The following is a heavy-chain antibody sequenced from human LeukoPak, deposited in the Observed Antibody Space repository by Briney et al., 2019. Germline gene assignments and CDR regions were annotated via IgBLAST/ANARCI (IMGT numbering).Heavy chain of an antibody. CDR2: INHSGST. D-gene: IGHD2-2*01. J-gene: IGHJ6*02. V-gene: IGHV4-34*01. CDR1: GGPFSGYY. Sequence: SETLSLTCAVYGGPFSGYYWSWIRQPPGKGLEWIGEINHSGSTNYNPSLKSRVTISVDTSKNQFSLKLSSVTAADTAVYYCAREIVVPGVYGMDVWGQGTTVTVSS. CDR3: AREIVVPGVYGMDV.